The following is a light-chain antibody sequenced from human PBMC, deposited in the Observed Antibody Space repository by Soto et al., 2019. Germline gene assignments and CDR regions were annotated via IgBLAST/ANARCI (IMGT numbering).Light chain of an antibody. J-gene: IGKJ2*01. CDR3: QQYNNWPYT. CDR1: QSISSN. CDR2: GAS. Sequence: EIVMTQSPATLSVSPGERATLSCRASQSISSNLAWYQQKPGQAPRLLIYGASTRATDIPGRISGSGSGTEFTLTISSLQSEDFASYYCQQYNNWPYTFGQGTKLEIK. V-gene: IGKV3-15*01.